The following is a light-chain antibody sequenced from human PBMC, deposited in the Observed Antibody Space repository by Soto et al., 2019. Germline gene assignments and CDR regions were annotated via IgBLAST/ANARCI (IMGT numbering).Light chain of an antibody. CDR2: EVT. CDR1: SSDVGGHNY. V-gene: IGLV2-14*01. J-gene: IGLJ3*02. Sequence: QSALTQPASVSGSPGQSITISCTGTSSDVGGHNYVSWYRQDPGKAPKLIIYEVTNRPAGVSNRFSGSKSDNTASLTISGLQAEDEADYYCSSYTTISTWVFGGGTKVTVL. CDR3: SSYTTISTWV.